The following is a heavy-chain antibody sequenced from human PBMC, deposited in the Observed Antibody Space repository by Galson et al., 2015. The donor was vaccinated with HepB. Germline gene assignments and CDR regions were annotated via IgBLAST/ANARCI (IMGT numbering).Heavy chain of an antibody. Sequence: SVKVSCKASGYTFTSYGISWVRQAPGQGLEWMGWISAYNGNTNYAQKLQGRVTMTTDTSTSTAYMELRSLRSDDTAVYYCARRVIAAAGTLEFYYYMDVWGKGTTVTVSS. CDR3: ARRVIAAAGTLEFYYYMDV. CDR2: ISAYNGNT. D-gene: IGHD6-13*01. V-gene: IGHV1-18*01. J-gene: IGHJ6*03. CDR1: GYTFTSYG.